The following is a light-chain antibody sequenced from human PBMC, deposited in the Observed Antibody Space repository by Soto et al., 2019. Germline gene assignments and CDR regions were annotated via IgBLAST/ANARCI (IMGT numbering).Light chain of an antibody. CDR2: VAS. V-gene: IGKV1-17*01. CDR1: QGIRNY. J-gene: IGKJ2*01. CDR3: LQHNTYPYT. Sequence: IPMTQSPSSLSASVGDTVTVTCRASQGIRNYLNWFQQKPGKAPKRLISVASTLQSGVPSRFSGSGSGTEFTLTISSLQPEDSATYYCLQHNTYPYTFGQGTKLEIK.